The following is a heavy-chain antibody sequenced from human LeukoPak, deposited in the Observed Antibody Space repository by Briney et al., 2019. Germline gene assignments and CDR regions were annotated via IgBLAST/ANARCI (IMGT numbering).Heavy chain of an antibody. Sequence: PGGSLRLSCAASGFTVSSNYMSWVRQAPGKGLEWVSVIYSGGSTYYADSVKGRFTIPRDNSKNTLYLQMNSLRAEDTAVYYCASDVLLWFGELFTPDYWGQGTLVTVSS. CDR3: ASDVLLWFGELFTPDY. V-gene: IGHV3-53*01. CDR1: GFTVSSNY. J-gene: IGHJ4*02. CDR2: IYSGGST. D-gene: IGHD3-10*01.